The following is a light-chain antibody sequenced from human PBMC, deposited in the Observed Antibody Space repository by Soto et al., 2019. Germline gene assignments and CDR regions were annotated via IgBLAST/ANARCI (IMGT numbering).Light chain of an antibody. CDR2: GTS. CDR3: QRFGTSPPWT. J-gene: IGKJ1*01. CDR1: QSLSSSY. Sequence: EIVLTQSPGTLSLSPGERAAXXCRASQSLSSSYLAWYQQKPGQAPRLLIYGTSIRATGIPDRFSGSGSGTDFTLTITRLEPEDFAVYYCQRFGTSPPWTFGQGTKVDIK. V-gene: IGKV3-20*01.